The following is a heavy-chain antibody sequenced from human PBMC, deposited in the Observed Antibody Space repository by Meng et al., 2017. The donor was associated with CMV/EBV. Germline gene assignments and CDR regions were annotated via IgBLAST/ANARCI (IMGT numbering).Heavy chain of an antibody. D-gene: IGHD2-2*01. CDR3: AAGGNIVVVPAATMGESEYFQH. CDR2: IVVGSGNT. J-gene: IGHJ1*01. Sequence: SVKVSCKASGFTFTSSAVQWVRQARGQRLEWIGWIVVGSGNTNYAQKFQERVTITRDMSTSTAYMELSSLRSEDTAVYYCAAGGNIVVVPAATMGESEYFQHWGQGTRVTVSS. CDR1: GFTFTSSA. V-gene: IGHV1-58*01.